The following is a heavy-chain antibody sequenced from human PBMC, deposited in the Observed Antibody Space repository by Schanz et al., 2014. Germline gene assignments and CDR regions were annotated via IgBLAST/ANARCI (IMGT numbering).Heavy chain of an antibody. CDR2: IGGKSTTV. J-gene: IGHJ6*03. Sequence: EADLVESGGGLIQRGESLRLSCSASGFSFSSYSMNWVRQAPGKGLEWLSYIGGKSTTVYYADSVKGRFTVSRDNAKNSLYLHMNTLGAEDTAVYYCAKDGVGFDHNYYMDVWGKGTTVTVSS. V-gene: IGHV3-48*01. D-gene: IGHD3-9*01. CDR3: AKDGVGFDHNYYMDV. CDR1: GFSFSSYS.